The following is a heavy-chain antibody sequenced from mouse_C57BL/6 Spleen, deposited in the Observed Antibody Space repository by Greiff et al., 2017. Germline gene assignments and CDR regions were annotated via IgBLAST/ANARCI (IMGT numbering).Heavy chain of an antibody. V-gene: IGHV5-17*01. CDR1: GFTFSDYG. Sequence: EVQLVESGGGLVKPGGSLKLSCAASGFTFSDYGMHWVRQAPEKGLEWVAYISSGSSTIYYADTVKGRFTISRDNAKNTLFLQMTSLRSEDTAMYYCARPYYYGSSPHAMDYWGQGTSVTVSS. CDR3: ARPYYYGSSPHAMDY. D-gene: IGHD1-1*01. CDR2: ISSGSSTI. J-gene: IGHJ4*01.